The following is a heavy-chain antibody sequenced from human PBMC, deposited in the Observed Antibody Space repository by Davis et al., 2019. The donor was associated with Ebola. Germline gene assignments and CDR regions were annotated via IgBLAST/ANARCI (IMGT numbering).Heavy chain of an antibody. J-gene: IGHJ3*02. CDR1: GFTFSSYS. CDR2: ISSSSSYI. Sequence: GESLKISCAASGFTFSSYSMNWVRQAPGKGLEWVSSISSSSSYIYSAASVKGRFTISRDNAKNSLYLQMNSLRAEDTAVYYCARGITIFGVVIHDACDIWGQGTMVTVSS. D-gene: IGHD3-3*01. CDR3: ARGITIFGVVIHDACDI. V-gene: IGHV3-21*01.